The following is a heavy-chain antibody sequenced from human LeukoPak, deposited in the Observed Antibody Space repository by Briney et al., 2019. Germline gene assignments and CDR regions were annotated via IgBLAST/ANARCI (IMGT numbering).Heavy chain of an antibody. Sequence: GGSLRLSCAASGFTFSSYSMNWVRQAPGKGLEWVSYISSSSSTIYYADSVKGRFTISRDNAKNSLYLQMNSLRAEDTAVYYCARDRGQYSSGGDAFDIWGQGTMVTVSS. J-gene: IGHJ3*02. V-gene: IGHV3-48*01. CDR3: ARDRGQYSSGGDAFDI. D-gene: IGHD6-19*01. CDR1: GFTFSSYS. CDR2: ISSSSSTI.